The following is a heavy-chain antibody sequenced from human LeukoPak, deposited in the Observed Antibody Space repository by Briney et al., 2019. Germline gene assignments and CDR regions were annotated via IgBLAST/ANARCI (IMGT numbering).Heavy chain of an antibody. CDR3: AKGSAELRNWFDP. J-gene: IGHJ5*02. CDR2: IYYSGTA. CDR1: GGSISNSRYY. V-gene: IGHV4-39*07. Sequence: SETLSLTCSVSGGSISNSRYYWGWLRQPPGKGLEWIGYIYYSGTASYNPSLRSRVTISVDTSTNQFFLKLNAVTDADTGLYYCAKGSAELRNWFDPWGQGTLVTVSS. D-gene: IGHD1-26*01.